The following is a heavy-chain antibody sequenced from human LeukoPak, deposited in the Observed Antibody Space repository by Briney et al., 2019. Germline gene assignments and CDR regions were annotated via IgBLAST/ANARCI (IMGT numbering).Heavy chain of an antibody. Sequence: ASVKVSCKASGYTFTGYYMHWVRQAPGQGLEWMGWINPNSGGTNYAQKFQGRVTMTRDTSISTAYMELSRLRSDDTAVYYCARVRDSSGYDFSWFDPWGQGTLVTVSS. CDR1: GYTFTGYY. CDR3: ARVRDSSGYDFSWFDP. J-gene: IGHJ5*02. CDR2: INPNSGGT. D-gene: IGHD3-22*01. V-gene: IGHV1-2*02.